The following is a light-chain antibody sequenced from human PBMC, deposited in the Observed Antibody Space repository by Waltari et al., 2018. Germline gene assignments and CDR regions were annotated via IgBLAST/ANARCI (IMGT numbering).Light chain of an antibody. CDR1: SSNIGAAYD. J-gene: IGLJ1*01. CDR3: QSFDSSLGGYV. V-gene: IGLV1-40*01. CDR2: ANS. Sequence: QSVLTQPPSVSGAPGQRVTISCTGTSSNIGAAYDAPWYPQPPGTAPHIPIFANSNRPPGAPDRFSGSKSCTSAFPAITGLQAEDEADYYCQSFDSSLGGYVFGTGTKVTVL.